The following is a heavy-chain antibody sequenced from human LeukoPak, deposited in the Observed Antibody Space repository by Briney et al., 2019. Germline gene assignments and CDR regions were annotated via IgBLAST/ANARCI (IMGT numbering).Heavy chain of an antibody. CDR2: IIPILGIA. V-gene: IGHV1-69*02. D-gene: IGHD3-3*01. CDR1: GGTFSSYT. J-gene: IGHJ5*02. Sequence: SVKVSCKASGGTFSSYTISWVRQAPGQGLEWMGRIIPILGIANYAQRFQGRVTITADKSTSTAYMELSSLRSEDTAVYYCARVGVLRFLKDPWFDPWGQGTLVTVSS. CDR3: ARVGVLRFLKDPWFDP.